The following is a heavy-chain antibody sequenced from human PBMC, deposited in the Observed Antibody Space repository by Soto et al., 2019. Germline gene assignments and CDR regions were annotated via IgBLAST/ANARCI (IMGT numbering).Heavy chain of an antibody. J-gene: IGHJ3*02. D-gene: IGHD4-17*01. Sequence: DVQLVESGGGLVQPGRSLRLSCAASGFTFDDYAMHWVRQAPGKGLEWVSGISWNSGSIGYADSVKGRFTISRDNAKNSLYLQMNSLRAEDTALYYCAKVSGDPLGLSTGAFDIWGQGTMVTVSS. CDR1: GFTFDDYA. CDR2: ISWNSGSI. CDR3: AKVSGDPLGLSTGAFDI. V-gene: IGHV3-9*01.